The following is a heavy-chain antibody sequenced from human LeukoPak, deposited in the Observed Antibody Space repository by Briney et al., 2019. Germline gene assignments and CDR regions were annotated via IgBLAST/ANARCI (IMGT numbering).Heavy chain of an antibody. CDR1: GGSISSGGYY. CDR3: ARDLSRGQLGRAFDI. D-gene: IGHD6-6*01. Sequence: PSETLSLTYTVSGGSISSGGYYWSWIRQHPGKGLEWIGYIYYSGSTYYNPSLKSRVTISVDTSKNQFSLKLSSVTAADTAVYYCARDLSRGQLGRAFDIWGQGTMVTVSS. V-gene: IGHV4-31*03. CDR2: IYYSGST. J-gene: IGHJ3*02.